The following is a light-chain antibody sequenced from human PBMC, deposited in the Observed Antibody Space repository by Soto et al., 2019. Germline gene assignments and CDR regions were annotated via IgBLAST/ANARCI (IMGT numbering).Light chain of an antibody. CDR1: RSDVGSYNR. CDR2: EVS. V-gene: IGLV2-18*02. Sequence: QSALTQPPSVSVSPGQSVTISCTGTRSDVGSYNRVSWYQQPPGTAPKLMIYEVSKRPSGVPDRFSGSKSGNTASLTISGLQAEDEADYYCSSYTSSSTSPYVFGTGTKVT. J-gene: IGLJ1*01. CDR3: SSYTSSSTSPYV.